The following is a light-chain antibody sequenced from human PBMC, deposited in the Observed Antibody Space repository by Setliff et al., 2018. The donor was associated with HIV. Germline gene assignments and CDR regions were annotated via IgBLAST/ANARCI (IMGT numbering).Light chain of an antibody. J-gene: IGLJ1*01. Sequence: QPPSVSGAPGQRVTISCTGSSSNIGASYDVHWYQQFPGTAPKLLIYDNNNRPSGVPDRFSGSKSGTSASLAITGLQAEDEADYYCQSHDSSLSGYVFGTGTRSPS. CDR3: QSHDSSLSGYV. V-gene: IGLV1-40*01. CDR1: SSNIGASYD. CDR2: DNN.